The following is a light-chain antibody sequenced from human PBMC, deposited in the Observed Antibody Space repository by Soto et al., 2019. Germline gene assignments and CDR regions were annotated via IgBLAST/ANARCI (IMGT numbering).Light chain of an antibody. CDR2: DDN. CDR1: ASNIGNNS. CDR3: GTWDTSLPACV. V-gene: IGLV1-51*01. J-gene: IGLJ1*01. Sequence: QSVLTQPPSVSAAPGQRVTISCSGSASNIGNNSVSWYQQLPGAAPKHLIYDDNNRPTGIPDRFSDSKSGTSATLCITGLQTGDEADYYCGTWDTSLPACVFGPGTKVTVL.